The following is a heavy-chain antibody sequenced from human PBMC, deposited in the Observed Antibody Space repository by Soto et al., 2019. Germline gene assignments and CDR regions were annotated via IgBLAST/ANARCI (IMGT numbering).Heavy chain of an antibody. CDR1: GFTFSYYS. D-gene: IGHD6-19*01. CDR2: ISGSSTYI. CDR3: ARGDGTGLYHGGWSPRY. V-gene: IGHV3-21*04. Sequence: EVQLVESGGGLVKPGESLRVSCAASGFTFSYYSLHWVRQAPGKGLEWVSSISGSSTYIYYADRVKGRFTISRDNAKNSLYLRMDRLRAEDTAVYYGARGDGTGLYHGGWSPRYGGQGTLVTVSS. J-gene: IGHJ4*02.